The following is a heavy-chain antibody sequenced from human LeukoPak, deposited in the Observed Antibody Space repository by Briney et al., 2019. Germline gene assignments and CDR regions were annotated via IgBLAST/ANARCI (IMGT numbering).Heavy chain of an antibody. J-gene: IGHJ5*02. CDR1: GFSFNTYW. CDR2: ISYDGSNK. V-gene: IGHV3-30*03. D-gene: IGHD1-20*01. Sequence: GGSLRLSCAASGFSFNTYWMSWVRQAPGKGLEWVAVISYDGSNKYYADSVKGRFTISRDNSKNTLYLQMNSLRAEDTAVYYCARGNWINNWFDPWGQGTLVTVSS. CDR3: ARGNWINNWFDP.